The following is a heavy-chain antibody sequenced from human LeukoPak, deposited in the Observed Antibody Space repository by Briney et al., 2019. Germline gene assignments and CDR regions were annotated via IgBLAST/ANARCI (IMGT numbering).Heavy chain of an antibody. V-gene: IGHV3-21*01. CDR3: ARAADSSGYLLAYFDY. CDR1: GFTFSSYN. J-gene: IGHJ4*02. D-gene: IGHD3-22*01. CDR2: ISTSSSYI. Sequence: PGGSLRLSCAASGFTFSSYNMNWVRRAPGKGLEWVSFISTSSSYIYYADSVKGRFTISRDNAKNSLYLQMNSLRAEDTAVYYCARAADSSGYLLAYFDYWGQGTLVTVSS.